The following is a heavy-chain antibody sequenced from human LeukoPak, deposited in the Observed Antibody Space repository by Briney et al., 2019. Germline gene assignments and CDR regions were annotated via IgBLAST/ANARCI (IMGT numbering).Heavy chain of an antibody. V-gene: IGHV3-64D*06. J-gene: IGHJ4*02. Sequence: GSLILSCSASGFTFRDYAMHWVRRAPGRGLEYVSAVGTSGISTYYADSVRGGFTISRDNTENTLFLQMSSLRADDTAVYYCVKGSQVVYSPSFDYWGQGILVTVSS. CDR2: VGTSGIST. D-gene: IGHD2-2*01. CDR1: GFTFRDYA. CDR3: VKGSQVVYSPSFDY.